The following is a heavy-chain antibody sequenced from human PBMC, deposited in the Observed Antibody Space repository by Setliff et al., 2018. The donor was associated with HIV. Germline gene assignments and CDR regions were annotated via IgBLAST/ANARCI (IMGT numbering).Heavy chain of an antibody. V-gene: IGHV3-21*01. CDR1: GFTFSSYS. D-gene: IGHD3-22*01. CDR3: ARGRGITLIAEFDY. J-gene: IGHJ4*02. Sequence: GGSLRLSCAASGFTFSSYSLHLVRQAPGKGLEWVPSISSSSSYIYYADSVKGRFTISRDNAKNSLYLQMNSLRAEDTAVYYCARGRGITLIAEFDYWGQGTVVTVSS. CDR2: ISSSSSYI.